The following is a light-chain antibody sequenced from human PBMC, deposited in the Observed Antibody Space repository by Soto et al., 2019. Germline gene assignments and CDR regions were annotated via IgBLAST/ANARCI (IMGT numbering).Light chain of an antibody. CDR2: DVS. Sequence: QSALTQPASVSGSPGQSITISCTGTSRDVSGYNYVSWYQHHPGKAPKLMIYDVSNQPSGVSNRFSGSKSGNTASLTISGLQPEDEADYYCSSYTTSNTRQIVFGTGTKLTVL. V-gene: IGLV2-14*03. CDR1: SRDVSGYNY. CDR3: SSYTTSNTRQIV. J-gene: IGLJ1*01.